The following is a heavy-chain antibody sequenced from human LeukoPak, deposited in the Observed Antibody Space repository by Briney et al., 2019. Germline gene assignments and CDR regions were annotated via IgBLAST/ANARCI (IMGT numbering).Heavy chain of an antibody. CDR3: VRDSSGYIDPWYFDY. J-gene: IGHJ4*02. D-gene: IGHD3-22*01. CDR2: IYYSGST. Sequence: SETLSLTCTVSGGSISSGGYYWSWIRQHPGKGLEWIGYIYYSGSTNYNPSLKSRVTISVDTSKNQFSLKLSSVTAADTAVYYCVRDSSGYIDPWYFDYWGQGTLVTVSS. V-gene: IGHV4-61*08. CDR1: GGSISSGGYY.